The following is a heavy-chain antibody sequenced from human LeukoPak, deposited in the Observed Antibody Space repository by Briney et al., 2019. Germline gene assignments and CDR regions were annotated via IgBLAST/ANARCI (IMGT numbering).Heavy chain of an antibody. Sequence: GGSLRLSCAASGFTFSSYGMHWVRQAPGKGLEWVSFIRYDGSNKYYADSVKGRFTTSRDNSKNTLYLKMNSLRAEDTAVYYCAKDSLRKHIVVVPAAPPGWFDPWGQGTLVTVSS. CDR2: IRYDGSNK. CDR3: AKDSLRKHIVVVPAAPPGWFDP. D-gene: IGHD2-2*01. CDR1: GFTFSSYG. V-gene: IGHV3-30*02. J-gene: IGHJ5*02.